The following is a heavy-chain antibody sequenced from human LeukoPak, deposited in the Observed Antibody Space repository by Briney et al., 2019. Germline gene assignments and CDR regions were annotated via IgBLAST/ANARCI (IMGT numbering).Heavy chain of an antibody. Sequence: PGRSLRLSCAASGFTFSSYAMSWVRQAPGKGLEWVAVISYDGSNKYYADSVKGRFTISRDNSKNTLYLQMNSLRAEDTAVYYCATLGAEADTAAYFDYWGQGTLVTVSS. CDR2: ISYDGSNK. D-gene: IGHD5-18*01. CDR3: ATLGAEADTAAYFDY. J-gene: IGHJ4*02. CDR1: GFTFSSYA. V-gene: IGHV3-30*04.